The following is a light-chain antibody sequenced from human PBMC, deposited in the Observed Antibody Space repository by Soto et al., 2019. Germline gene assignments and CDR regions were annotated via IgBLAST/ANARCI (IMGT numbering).Light chain of an antibody. J-gene: IGKJ2*01. CDR1: QSVLYSSNNKNY. CDR3: QQYHSIPVT. V-gene: IGKV4-1*01. CDR2: RAS. Sequence: DIVMTQSPDSLAVSLGERATINCKSSQSVLYSSNNKNYLTWYQQKPRQPPKLLIYRASTRESGVPDRFSGSGSGTDFTLTISSLQAEDVAVYYCQQYHSIPVTFGQGTKLEIK.